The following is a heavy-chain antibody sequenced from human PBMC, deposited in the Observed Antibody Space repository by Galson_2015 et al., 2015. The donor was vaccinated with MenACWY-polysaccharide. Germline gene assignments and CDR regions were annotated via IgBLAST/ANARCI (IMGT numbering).Heavy chain of an antibody. J-gene: IGHJ6*02. CDR3: ARDIRPKEGYRYDNYFYYAMDV. Sequence: SLRLSCAASGFTFDDYAMHWVRQAPGKALEWVSGISWNGGSIGYADSVKGRFTISRDNAKNSLYVQMNSLRAEDTALYYCARDIRPKEGYRYDNYFYYAMDVWGQGTTVTVSS. V-gene: IGHV3-9*01. D-gene: IGHD5-18*01. CDR2: ISWNGGSI. CDR1: GFTFDDYA.